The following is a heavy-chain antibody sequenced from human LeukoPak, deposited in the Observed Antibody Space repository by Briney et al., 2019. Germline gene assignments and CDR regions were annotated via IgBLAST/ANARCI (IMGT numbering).Heavy chain of an antibody. CDR3: TNTNYENFDY. V-gene: IGHV4-59*08. CDR1: GGSMSHYY. CDR2: IYFSGST. D-gene: IGHD4-11*01. Sequence: PSETLSLTCAVSGGSMSHYYWSWIRQPPGKGLEGIGYIYFSGSTNYNPSLTSRVTISIDASKSQFSLKLSSVTAADTAVYYCTNTNYENFDYWGQGTLVTVSS. J-gene: IGHJ4*02.